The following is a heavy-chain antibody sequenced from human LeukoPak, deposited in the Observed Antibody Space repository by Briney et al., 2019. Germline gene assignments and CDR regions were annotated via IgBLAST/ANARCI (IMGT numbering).Heavy chain of an antibody. J-gene: IGHJ4*02. CDR3: VRVAVPGRRFDY. V-gene: IGHV4-39*01. CDR2: IFYSGNT. Sequence: SETLSLTCTVSGGSFSSTSYYWGWIRQPPGKGLEWIGSIFYSGNTSYNSSLKSRVTISVDTSKNQFSLKVSSVTAADTAVYYCVRVAVPGRRFDYWGQGTLVTVSS. CDR1: GGSFSSTSYY. D-gene: IGHD6-19*01.